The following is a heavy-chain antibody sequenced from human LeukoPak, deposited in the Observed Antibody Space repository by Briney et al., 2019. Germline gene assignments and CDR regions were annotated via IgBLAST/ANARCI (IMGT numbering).Heavy chain of an antibody. V-gene: IGHV3-33*01. CDR2: IWSDGNNK. D-gene: IGHD6-13*01. CDR1: GFTFSSYA. CDR3: ARGQPGVAAAGNLDY. J-gene: IGHJ4*02. Sequence: GESLRLSCAASGFTFSSYAMHWVRQAPGKGLEWVAIIWSDGNNKYYADSVEGRFTISRGTSKNTLFLQMNSLRAEDTAVYYCARGQPGVAAAGNLDYWGQGTLVTVSS.